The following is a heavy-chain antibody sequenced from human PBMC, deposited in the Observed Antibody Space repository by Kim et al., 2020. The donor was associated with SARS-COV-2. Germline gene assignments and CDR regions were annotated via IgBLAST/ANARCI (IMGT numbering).Heavy chain of an antibody. J-gene: IGHJ4*02. V-gene: IGHV4-59*13. Sequence: SETLSLTCTVSGGSISSYYWSWIRQPPGKGLEWIGYIYYSGSTNYNPSLKSRVTISVDTSKNQFSLKLSSVTAADTAVYYCARVDVVVPAAITTLDSYGVFDYWGQGTLVTVSS. CDR1: GGSISSYY. CDR2: IYYSGST. D-gene: IGHD2-2*01. CDR3: ARVDVVVPAAITTLDSYGVFDY.